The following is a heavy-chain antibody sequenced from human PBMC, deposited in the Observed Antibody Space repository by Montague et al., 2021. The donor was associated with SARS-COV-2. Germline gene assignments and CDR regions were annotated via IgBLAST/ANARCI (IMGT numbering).Heavy chain of an antibody. CDR1: GGSISSYY. CDR2: IYYSGST. V-gene: IGHV4-59*01. CDR3: ARGSGWMGNAFDI. J-gene: IGHJ3*02. Sequence: SETLSLTCTVSGGSISSYYWSWIRQPSGKGLEWIGYIYYSGSTNYNPSLKSRVTISVDTSENQFSLKLSSVTAADTAVYYCARGSGWMGNAFDIWGQGTMVTVSS. D-gene: IGHD6-19*01.